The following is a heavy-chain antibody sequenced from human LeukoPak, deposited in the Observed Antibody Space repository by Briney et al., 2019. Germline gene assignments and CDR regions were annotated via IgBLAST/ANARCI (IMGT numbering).Heavy chain of an antibody. CDR3: ARSADIQLWSFYYYYYMDV. J-gene: IGHJ6*03. Sequence: GGSLRLSCAASGFTFSSYAMSWVRQAPGKGLEWVSVISGSGGSTYYADSVKGRFTISRDNSKNTLYLQMNSLRAEDTAVYYCARSADIQLWSFYYYYYMDVWGKGTTVTVSS. CDR1: GFTFSSYA. V-gene: IGHV3-23*01. D-gene: IGHD5-18*01. CDR2: ISGSGGST.